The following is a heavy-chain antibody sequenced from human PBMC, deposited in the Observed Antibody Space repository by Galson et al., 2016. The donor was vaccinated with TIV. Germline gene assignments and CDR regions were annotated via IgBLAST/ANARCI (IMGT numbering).Heavy chain of an antibody. CDR1: GYRFSNYW. J-gene: IGHJ4*02. CDR2: IYPVDSDT. CDR3: ARERDSGYAYDRDF. D-gene: IGHD6-25*01. Sequence: QSGAEVKEPGESLKISCKGSGYRFSNYWIAWVRQMPGKGLEWMGVIYPVDSDTRYSQSFQGQVTISADKSISTAYLQWNSLKASDSAIYYCARERDSGYAYDRDFGGQGTLVTVSS. V-gene: IGHV5-51*03.